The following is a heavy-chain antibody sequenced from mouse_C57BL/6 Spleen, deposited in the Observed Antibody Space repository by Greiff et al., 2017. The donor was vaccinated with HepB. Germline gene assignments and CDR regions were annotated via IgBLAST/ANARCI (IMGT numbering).Heavy chain of an antibody. CDR1: GYTFTSYW. CDR3: ALYYGNNYEAY. D-gene: IGHD1-1*01. J-gene: IGHJ3*01. V-gene: IGHV1-50*01. CDR2: IDPSDGNT. Sequence: QVQLQQSGAELVKPGASVKLSCKASGYTFTSYWMQWLKQRPGQGLEWIGEIDPSDGNTNYNQKFKGQATLTVDTSSSTAYMQLTSLTSEDSAVYYCALYYGNNYEAYWGQGTLVTVSA.